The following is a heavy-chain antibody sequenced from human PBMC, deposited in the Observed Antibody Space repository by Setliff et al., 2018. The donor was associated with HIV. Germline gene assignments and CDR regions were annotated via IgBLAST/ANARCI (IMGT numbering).Heavy chain of an antibody. CDR3: ARDTYDSRGYFFGY. CDR2: IDYSGST. Sequence: PSETLSLTCSVSGDSISRYYWSWIRQPPGKGLEWIGYIDYSGSTSYNPSLKSRVTISVDTSKNQFSLKLSSVTAADTAVYYCARDTYDSRGYFFGYWGQGTLVTVSS. CDR1: GDSISRYY. V-gene: IGHV4-59*01. J-gene: IGHJ4*02. D-gene: IGHD3-22*01.